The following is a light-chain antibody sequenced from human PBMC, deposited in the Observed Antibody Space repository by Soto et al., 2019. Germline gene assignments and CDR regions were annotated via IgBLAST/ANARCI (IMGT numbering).Light chain of an antibody. CDR3: QQYGSSRT. V-gene: IGKV3-20*01. CDR2: GAS. J-gene: IGKJ1*01. Sequence: IVMTQSPSTLSVSPGESATLSCRASQSIASNLAWYQQKPGQAPRLLIYGASSRATGIPDRFSGSGSGTDFTLTSSRLEPEDFAVYYCQQYGSSRTFGQGTKVDIK. CDR1: QSIASN.